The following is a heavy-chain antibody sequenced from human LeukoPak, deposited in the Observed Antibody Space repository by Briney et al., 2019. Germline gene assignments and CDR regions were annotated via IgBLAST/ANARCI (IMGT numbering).Heavy chain of an antibody. Sequence: SETLSLTCTVSGGSISSYYWSWIRQPPGKGLEWIGYIYYSGSTNYNPSLKSRVTISVDTSKNQFSLKLSSVTAADTAVYYCARWDGSNYFDYWGQGTLVTVSS. CDR1: GGSISSYY. CDR3: ARWDGSNYFDY. J-gene: IGHJ4*02. CDR2: IYYSGST. V-gene: IGHV4-59*01. D-gene: IGHD1-26*01.